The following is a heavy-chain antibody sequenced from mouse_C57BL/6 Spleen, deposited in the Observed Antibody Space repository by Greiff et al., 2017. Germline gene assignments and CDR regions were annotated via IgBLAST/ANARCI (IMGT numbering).Heavy chain of an antibody. J-gene: IGHJ2*01. CDR2: ISSGSSTI. D-gene: IGHD4-1*01. Sequence: EVKVVESGGGLVKPGGSLKLSCAASGFTFSDYGMHWVRQAPEKGLEWVAYISSGSSTIYYADTVKGRFTISRDNAKNTLFLQMPSLRSEDTAMYYCARKANGDFDYWGQGTTLTVSS. CDR3: ARKANGDFDY. CDR1: GFTFSDYG. V-gene: IGHV5-17*01.